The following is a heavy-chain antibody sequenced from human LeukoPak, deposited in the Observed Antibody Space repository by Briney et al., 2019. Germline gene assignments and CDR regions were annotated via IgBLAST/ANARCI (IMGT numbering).Heavy chain of an antibody. Sequence: GGSLRLSCAASGLTFSIAWMTWVRQAPGKGLEWVSYISSSSSMIYYADSVKGRFTISRDNAKNSLYLQMKSLRDEDTAIYYCARDYGDLPARVPYFDYWGQGTLVTVSS. D-gene: IGHD4-17*01. CDR1: GLTFSIAW. CDR2: ISSSSSMI. V-gene: IGHV3-48*02. J-gene: IGHJ4*02. CDR3: ARDYGDLPARVPYFDY.